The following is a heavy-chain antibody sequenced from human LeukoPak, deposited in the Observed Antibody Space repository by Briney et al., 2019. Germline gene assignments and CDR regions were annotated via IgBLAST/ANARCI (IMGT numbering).Heavy chain of an antibody. CDR1: GGSISSYY. CDR3: ARTIAVAGTGPGFDP. J-gene: IGHJ5*02. CDR2: IYYSGST. Sequence: SETLSLTCTVSGGSISSYYWSWIRQPPGKGLEWIGYIYYSGSTNYNPSLKSRVTISVDTSKNQFSLKLSSVTAADTAVYYCARTIAVAGTGPGFDPWGQGTLVTVSS. V-gene: IGHV4-59*01. D-gene: IGHD6-19*01.